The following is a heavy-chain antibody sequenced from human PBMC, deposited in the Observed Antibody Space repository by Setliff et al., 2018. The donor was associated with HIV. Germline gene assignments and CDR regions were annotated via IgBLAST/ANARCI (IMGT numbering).Heavy chain of an antibody. D-gene: IGHD1-26*01. J-gene: IGHJ4*02. CDR3: TTDSYSRTYSGLL. V-gene: IGHV3-15*07. Sequence: GGSLRLSCAASDFTFNNAWMNWVRQPPGKGLEWVGRIKSEANGETTDYAAPVEGRFTISRDDSINTLYLQMNSLKTEDTAMYYCTTDSYSRTYSGLLWGQGTLVTVSS. CDR2: IKSEANGETT. CDR1: DFTFNNAW.